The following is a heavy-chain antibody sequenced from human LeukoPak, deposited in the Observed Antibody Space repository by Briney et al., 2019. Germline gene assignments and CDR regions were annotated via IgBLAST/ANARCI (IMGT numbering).Heavy chain of an antibody. D-gene: IGHD3-3*01. V-gene: IGHV3-23*01. CDR1: GFTFSSYA. CDR3: AKRSGYYHFDY. CDR2: NSGSGGST. Sequence: GGPLRLSCAASGFTFSSYAMSWVRQAPGKGLEWVSANSGSGGSTYYADSVKGRFTISRDNSKNTLYLQMNSLRAEDTAVYYCAKRSGYYHFDYWGQGTLVTVSS. J-gene: IGHJ4*02.